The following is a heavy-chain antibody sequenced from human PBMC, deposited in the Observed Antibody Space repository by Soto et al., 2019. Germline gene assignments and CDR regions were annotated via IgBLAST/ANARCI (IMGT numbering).Heavy chain of an antibody. CDR3: AREWYCSGGSCRQFDY. Sequence: ASVKVSCKASGYTFTSYGISWVRQAPGQGLEWMGWISAYNGNTNYAQKLQGRVTMTTDTSTSTAYMELRSLRSDDTAVYYCAREWYCSGGSCRQFDYWGYGTLVTVSS. J-gene: IGHJ4*01. D-gene: IGHD2-15*01. V-gene: IGHV1-18*01. CDR2: ISAYNGNT. CDR1: GYTFTSYG.